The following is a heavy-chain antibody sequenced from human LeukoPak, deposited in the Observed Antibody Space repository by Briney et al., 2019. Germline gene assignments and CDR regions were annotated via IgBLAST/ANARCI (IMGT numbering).Heavy chain of an antibody. D-gene: IGHD3-22*01. Sequence: GASVKVSCKASGYTFTSYYVHWVRQAPGRGLEWMGVINPSGDSTNYAQKFQGRVTMTRDTATSTVYMELSSLRSEDTAVYYCTRDLSAYDSSAYSVYWGQGTLVTVSS. J-gene: IGHJ4*02. CDR2: INPSGDST. CDR1: GYTFTSYY. CDR3: TRDLSAYDSSAYSVY. V-gene: IGHV1-46*01.